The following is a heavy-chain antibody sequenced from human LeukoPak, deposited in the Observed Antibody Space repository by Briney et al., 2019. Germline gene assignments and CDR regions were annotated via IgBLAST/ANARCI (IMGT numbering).Heavy chain of an antibody. CDR2: ISESGDYT. Sequence: PGGSLRLSCAASGFTFHTHAMTWVRQAPGKGLEWVAGISESGDYTWYADSVKGRFTISRDNSKNTLYLQMNSLRAEDTAVYYCAKDLRHDYDDGSEGAAFDIWGQGTMVTVSS. V-gene: IGHV3-23*01. D-gene: IGHD4-17*01. CDR1: GFTFHTHA. CDR3: AKDLRHDYDDGSEGAAFDI. J-gene: IGHJ3*02.